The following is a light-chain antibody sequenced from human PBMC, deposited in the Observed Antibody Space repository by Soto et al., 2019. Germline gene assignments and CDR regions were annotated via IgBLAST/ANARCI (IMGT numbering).Light chain of an antibody. CDR1: TSNIGENS. Sequence: QSALTQPPSVSGTLGQGVTISCSGSTSNIGENSVGWFQQLPGTAPKVLIYVTNKRPSGVPARFSASKSCTSAYLAISVLQSEDEADYYCAAWDGSLNGHVFGTGTRSPS. CDR3: AAWDGSLNGHV. J-gene: IGLJ1*01. CDR2: VTN. V-gene: IGLV1-44*01.